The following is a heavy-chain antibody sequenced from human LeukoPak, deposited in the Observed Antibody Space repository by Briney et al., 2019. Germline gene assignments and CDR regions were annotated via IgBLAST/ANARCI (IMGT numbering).Heavy chain of an antibody. V-gene: IGHV4-39*07. CDR1: GGSISSFTYY. CDR2: IYHSGST. J-gene: IGHJ4*02. CDR3: ARRGGDFHTGIVFDN. D-gene: IGHD1-14*01. Sequence: PSETLSLTCTVSGGSISSFTYYWGWIRQPPGKGLEWIGSIYHSGSTYYNPSLRSRLTISIDTSRSQFSLKLTSVTAADTAVYYCARRGGDFHTGIVFDNWGQGSLVTVSS.